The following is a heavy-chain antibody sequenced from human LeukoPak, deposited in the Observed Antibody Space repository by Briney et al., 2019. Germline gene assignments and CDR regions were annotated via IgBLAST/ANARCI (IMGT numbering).Heavy chain of an antibody. V-gene: IGHV3-23*01. J-gene: IGHJ5*02. CDR1: GFTFSNTA. D-gene: IGHD1-7*01. Sequence: GGSLRLSCVASGFTFSNTAMNWVRQAPGKGLEWVSAISSSGGIPYYADSVKGRFTISRDNSKNTVYLQMNRLRAEDTAIYYCAKKINYEGYNWFDPRGQGTLVTVSS. CDR2: ISSSGGIP. CDR3: AKKINYEGYNWFDP.